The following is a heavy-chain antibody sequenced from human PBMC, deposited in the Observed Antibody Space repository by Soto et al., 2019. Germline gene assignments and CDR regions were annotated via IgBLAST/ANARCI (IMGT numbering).Heavy chain of an antibody. CDR2: IYYSGST. J-gene: IGHJ4*02. CDR3: ARAMVRDLSTFDY. V-gene: IGHV4-59*01. Sequence: PSETLSLTCTVSGGSISSYYWSWIRQPPGKGLEWIGYIYYSGSTNYNPSLKSRVTISVDTSKNQFSLKLSSVTAADTAVYYCARAMVRDLSTFDYWGQGTLVTVSS. CDR1: GGSISSYY. D-gene: IGHD3-10*01.